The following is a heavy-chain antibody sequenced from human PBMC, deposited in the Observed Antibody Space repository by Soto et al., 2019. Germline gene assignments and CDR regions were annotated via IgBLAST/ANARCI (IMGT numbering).Heavy chain of an antibody. D-gene: IGHD2-21*01. CDR1: GFTFSSYG. Sequence: GSLRLSCAASGFTFSSYGMHWVRQAPGKGLEWVAVIWYDGSNKYYADSVKGRFTISRDNSKNTLYLQMNSLRAEDTAVYYCARQIAAGAFDIWGQGTMVTVSS. J-gene: IGHJ3*02. CDR3: ARQIAAGAFDI. V-gene: IGHV3-33*01. CDR2: IWYDGSNK.